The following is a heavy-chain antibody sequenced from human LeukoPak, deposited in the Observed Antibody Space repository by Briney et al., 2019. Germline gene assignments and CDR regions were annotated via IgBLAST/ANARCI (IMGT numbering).Heavy chain of an antibody. CDR1: TSTGLVW. D-gene: IGHD1-7*01. CDR3: VKNRVVFNWNYAYYFDS. CDR2: IKSDGTSA. V-gene: IGHV3-74*01. J-gene: IGHJ4*02. Sequence: PGGSLRLSCAASTSTGLVWMDWVRKAPGKGLVWVARIKSDGTSANYADSVKGRFTISRDNSKNTLYLQMNSLRAEDTAVYYCVKNRVVFNWNYAYYFDSWGQGTLVTVSS.